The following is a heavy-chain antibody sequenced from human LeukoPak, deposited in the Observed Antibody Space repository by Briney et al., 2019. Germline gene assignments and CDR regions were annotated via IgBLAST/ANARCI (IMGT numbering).Heavy chain of an antibody. D-gene: IGHD5-12*01. V-gene: IGHV3-74*01. CDR3: AREGGYDPFEY. Sequence: PGGSLRLSCAASGFTFSYYWMHWVRQAPREGLVWVSRINSDGSSASYADSVKGRFTISRDTAKNTLYLQMNSLRAADTAGYYCAREGGYDPFEYWGQGTLVTVSS. CDR2: INSDGSSA. J-gene: IGHJ4*02. CDR1: GFTFSYYW.